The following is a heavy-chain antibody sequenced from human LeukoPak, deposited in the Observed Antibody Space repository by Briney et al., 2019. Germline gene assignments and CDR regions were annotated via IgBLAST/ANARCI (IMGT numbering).Heavy chain of an antibody. CDR2: IIGSGGST. Sequence: PGGSLRLSCAASGFTFSSYAMSWVRQAPGRGLEWVSDIIGSGGSTHYADSVKGRFTIPRDNPRNTLYLQMNILRTEDPAVYYCAKEGTPQVSTWYDLWGQGTQVIVSS. D-gene: IGHD3-10*01. J-gene: IGHJ5*02. CDR1: GFTFSSYA. CDR3: AKEGTPQVSTWYDL. V-gene: IGHV3-23*01.